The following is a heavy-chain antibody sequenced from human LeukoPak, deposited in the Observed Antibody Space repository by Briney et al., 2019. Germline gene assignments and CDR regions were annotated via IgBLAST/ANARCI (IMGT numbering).Heavy chain of an antibody. V-gene: IGHV4-39*01. D-gene: IGHD2-15*01. J-gene: IGHJ3*02. CDR2: ICYSGST. CDR1: GGSISSSSYY. CDR3: ARHNDIVVVVAASDDAFDI. Sequence: PSETLSLTCTVSGGSISSSSYYWGWIRQPPGQGLEWIGSICYSGSTYYNPSLKSRVTISVDTSKNQFSLKLSSVTAADTAVYYCARHNDIVVVVAASDDAFDIWGQGTMVTVSS.